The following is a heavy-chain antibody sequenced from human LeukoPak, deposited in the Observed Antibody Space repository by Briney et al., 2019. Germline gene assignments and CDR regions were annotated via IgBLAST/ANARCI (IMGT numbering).Heavy chain of an antibody. CDR3: ARQVEHYDYVWGSYRTSYYFDY. Sequence: RGESLKISCKGSGYSFTSYWIGWVRQMPGKGLEWMGIIYPGDYDTRYSPYFQGQVTISADKSISTAYLQWRRLKASATAMYYCARQVEHYDYVWGSYRTSYYFDYWGQGTLVTVSS. CDR2: IYPGDYDT. J-gene: IGHJ4*02. D-gene: IGHD3-16*02. CDR1: GYSFTSYW. V-gene: IGHV5-51*01.